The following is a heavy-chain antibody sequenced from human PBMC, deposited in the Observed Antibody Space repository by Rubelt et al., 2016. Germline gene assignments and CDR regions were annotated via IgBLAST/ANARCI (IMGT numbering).Heavy chain of an antibody. V-gene: IGHV3-66*01. D-gene: IGHD5-12*01. CDR1: GFTVSSNY. CDR3: ARDLSNRDYSGYDPYYYYGMDV. J-gene: IGHJ6*02. Sequence: EVQLVESGGGLVQPGGSLRLSCAASGFTVSSNYMSWVRQAPGKGLEWVSVIYSGGSTYYADSVKGRFTISRDNATTSLYLQMTSLGAEDTAVYYCARDLSNRDYSGYDPYYYYGMDVWGQGTTVTVSS. CDR2: IYSGGST.